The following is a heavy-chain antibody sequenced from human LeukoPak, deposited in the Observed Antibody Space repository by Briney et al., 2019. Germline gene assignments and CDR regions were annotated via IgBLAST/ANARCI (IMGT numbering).Heavy chain of an antibody. CDR2: IYYSGST. CDR3: ARQGCSSVSCYEGYCSGGSCYPDYFDS. J-gene: IGHJ4*02. V-gene: IGHV4-39*01. D-gene: IGHD2-15*01. Sequence: SETLSLTCTFSGGSISSSNYYWGWIRQPPGKGLEWIGSIYYSGSTYYNPSLKSRVTISVDTSKNQFSLKLSSVTAADTAIFYCARQGCSSVSCYEGYCSGGSCYPDYFDSWGQGTLVTVSS. CDR1: GGSISSSNYY.